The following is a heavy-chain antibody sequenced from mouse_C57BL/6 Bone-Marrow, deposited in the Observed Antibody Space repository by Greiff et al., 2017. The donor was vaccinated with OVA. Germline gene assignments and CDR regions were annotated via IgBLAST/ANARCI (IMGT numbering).Heavy chain of an antibody. Sequence: EVQRVESGGGLVQSGRSLRLSCATSGFTFSDFYMAWVRQAPGKGLAWLAASRNKANAYTTEYSASVKGRFIVSRDTSQSILYLQMNALRADDTAIYYCARDDYYWYFDVWGTGTTVTVSS. CDR3: ARDDYYWYFDV. CDR1: GFTFSDFY. J-gene: IGHJ1*03. CDR2: SRNKANAYTT. V-gene: IGHV7-1*01.